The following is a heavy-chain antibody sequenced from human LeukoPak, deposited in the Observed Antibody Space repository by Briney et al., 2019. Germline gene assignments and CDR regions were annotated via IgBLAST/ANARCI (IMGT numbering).Heavy chain of an antibody. CDR2: ITSSGSHM. CDR1: GFTFGSYS. Sequence: GGSLRLSCAASGFTFGSYSMNCVRQAPGKRLEWLSSITSSGSHMYYADSVKGRFTISRDNAKSSLYLQMNSLSPEDTAVYYCASFMTTVTIPDYWGQGTLVTVSS. D-gene: IGHD4-17*01. CDR3: ASFMTTVTIPDY. J-gene: IGHJ4*02. V-gene: IGHV3-21*01.